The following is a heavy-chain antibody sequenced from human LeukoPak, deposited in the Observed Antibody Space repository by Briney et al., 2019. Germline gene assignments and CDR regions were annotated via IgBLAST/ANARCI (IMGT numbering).Heavy chain of an antibody. CDR3: ARDPHFDWLVPSYYYYGMDV. CDR1: GGTFSSYA. Sequence: GASVKVSCKASGGTFSSYAISWVRQAPGQGLEWMGGIIPIFGTANYAQKFQDRVTITADESTSTAYMELSSLRSEDTAVYYCARDPHFDWLVPSYYYYGMDVWGKGTTVTVSS. CDR2: IIPIFGTA. J-gene: IGHJ6*04. V-gene: IGHV1-69*13. D-gene: IGHD3-9*01.